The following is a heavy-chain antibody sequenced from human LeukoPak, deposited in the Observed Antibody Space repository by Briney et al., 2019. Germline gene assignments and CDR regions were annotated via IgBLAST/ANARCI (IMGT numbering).Heavy chain of an antibody. J-gene: IGHJ4*02. CDR1: GNVFTGYY. CDR2: INPNSGVT. V-gene: IGHV1-2*02. Sequence: ASVKVSCKDSGNVFTGYYIHWVRQAPGQGLEWMGWINPNSGVTSYAQKFRGRVTMTRDTSISTAYMELSGLKSDDTAVYYCTRDFSYKSFDYWGLGTLVTVSS. D-gene: IGHD1-14*01. CDR3: TRDFSYKSFDY.